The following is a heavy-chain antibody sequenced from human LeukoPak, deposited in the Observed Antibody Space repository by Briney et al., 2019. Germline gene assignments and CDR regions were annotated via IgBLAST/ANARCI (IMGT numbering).Heavy chain of an antibody. V-gene: IGHV4-34*01. D-gene: IGHD5-12*01. CDR2: FYYTGST. J-gene: IGHJ3*02. CDR1: GGSFSGYY. CDR3: ASHHSGASPSDAFDI. Sequence: PSETLSLTCAVYGGSFSGYYWSWIRQPPGKGLEWIGNFYYTGSTYYNPSLKSRVTISVDTSKNQFSLKLNSVTAADTAVYYCASHHSGASPSDAFDIWGQGTMVTVSS.